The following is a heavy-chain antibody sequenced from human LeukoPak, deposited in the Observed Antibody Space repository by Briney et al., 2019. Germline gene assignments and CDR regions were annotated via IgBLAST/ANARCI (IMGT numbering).Heavy chain of an antibody. J-gene: IGHJ4*02. V-gene: IGHV3-30*18. CDR2: ISYDGSNK. CDR3: ANGGYYDSSGYYSPAR. Sequence: TGGSLRLSCAASGFTFSSYGMHWVRQAPGKGLEWVAVISYDGSNKYYADSVKGRFTISRDNSKNTLYLQMNSLRAEDTAVYYCANGGYYDSSGYYSPARWGQGTLVTVSS. CDR1: GFTFSSYG. D-gene: IGHD3-22*01.